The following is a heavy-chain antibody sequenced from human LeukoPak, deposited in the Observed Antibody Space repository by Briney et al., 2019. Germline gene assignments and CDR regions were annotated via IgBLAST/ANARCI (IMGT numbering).Heavy chain of an antibody. J-gene: IGHJ4*02. CDR2: INHSGST. D-gene: IGHD6-13*01. Sequence: SETLSLTCAVYGGSFSGYYWGWIRQPPGKGLEWIGEINHSGSTNYNPSLKSRVTISVDTSKNQFSLKLSSVTAADTAVYYCARVFAGIEYYFDYWGQGTLVTVSS. CDR3: ARVFAGIEYYFDY. CDR1: GGSFSGYY. V-gene: IGHV4-34*01.